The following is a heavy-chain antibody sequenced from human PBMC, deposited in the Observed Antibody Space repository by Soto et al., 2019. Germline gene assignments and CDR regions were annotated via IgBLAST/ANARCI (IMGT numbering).Heavy chain of an antibody. CDR3: ARERYYDFWSGYPGDYYYGMDV. CDR2: INSDGSST. CDR1: GFTFSSYW. Sequence: GGSLRLSCAASGFTFSSYWMHWVRQAPGKGLVWVSRINSDGSSTSYADSVKGRFTISRDNAKNTLYLQMNSLRAEDTAVYYCARERYYDFWSGYPGDYYYGMDVWGQGTTVTV. J-gene: IGHJ6*02. D-gene: IGHD3-3*01. V-gene: IGHV3-74*01.